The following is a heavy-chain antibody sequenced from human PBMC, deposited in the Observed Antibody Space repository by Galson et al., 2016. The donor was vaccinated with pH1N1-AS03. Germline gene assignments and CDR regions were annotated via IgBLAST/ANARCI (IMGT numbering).Heavy chain of an antibody. CDR3: AHFLYGDYATWFDP. J-gene: IGHJ5*02. Sequence: PALVKPPQTLTLTCTFSGFSLSTSGVGVGWIRRPPGKALEWLALIYWDDDKHYSPSLKSRLTITEDTSKNQVVLTMTNMDPVDTATYYCAHFLYGDYATWFDPWGQGTLVTVSS. V-gene: IGHV2-5*02. D-gene: IGHD4-17*01. CDR1: GFSLSTSGVG. CDR2: IYWDDDK.